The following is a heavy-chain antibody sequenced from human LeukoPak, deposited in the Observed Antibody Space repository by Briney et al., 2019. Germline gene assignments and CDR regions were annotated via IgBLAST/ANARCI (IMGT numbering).Heavy chain of an antibody. J-gene: IGHJ4*02. CDR2: ISYRGST. Sequence: SQTLSLTCTVSGDSISIGGYSWTSIRQHPGNGMEWIGYISYRGSTAYNPSLKSRVTISLDTYKNQFSLKLNSVTAADTALYYCATTDGYGHQEFDNWGQGTLVNVSS. CDR3: ATTDGYGHQEFDN. CDR1: GDSISIGGYS. V-gene: IGHV4-31*03. D-gene: IGHD2-21*02.